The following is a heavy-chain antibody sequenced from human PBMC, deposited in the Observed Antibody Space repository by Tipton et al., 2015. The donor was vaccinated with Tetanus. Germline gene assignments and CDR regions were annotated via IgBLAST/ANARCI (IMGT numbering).Heavy chain of an antibody. CDR2: ITWDDNT. V-gene: IGHV3-43*01. Sequence: SLRLSCEASGFTFNEYSMHWVRQRPEKALEWVSVITWDDNTFYAASIQGRFTISRDNNKDSLYLQMNDLTAEDTALYFCAKDKELYYYYYGMDVWGQGTAVTVSS. CDR3: AKDKELYYYYYGMDV. CDR1: GFTFNEYS. D-gene: IGHD1-26*01. J-gene: IGHJ6*02.